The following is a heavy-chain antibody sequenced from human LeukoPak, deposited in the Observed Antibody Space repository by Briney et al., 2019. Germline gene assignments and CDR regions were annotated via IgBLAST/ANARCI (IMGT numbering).Heavy chain of an antibody. D-gene: IGHD1-26*01. V-gene: IGHV4-39*07. CDR2: IYYIGST. CDR1: GGSISSSSYY. CDR3: ARVAYSGTKHDY. J-gene: IGHJ4*02. Sequence: SETLSLTCTVSGGSISSSSYYWGWIRQPPGKGLEWIGNIYYIGSTYYNPSLKSRVTISVDKSKNQFSLKLSSVTAADTAVYYCARVAYSGTKHDYWGQGTLVTVSS.